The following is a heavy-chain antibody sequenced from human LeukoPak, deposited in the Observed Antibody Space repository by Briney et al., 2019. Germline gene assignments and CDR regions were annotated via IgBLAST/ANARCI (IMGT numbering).Heavy chain of an antibody. V-gene: IGHV3-73*01. CDR2: IRSKANSYAT. CDR1: GFTFSGSA. J-gene: IGHJ4*02. Sequence: VGSLRLSCAASGFTFSGSAMHWVRQASGKGLEWVGRIRSKANSYATAYAASVKGRFTISRDDSKNTEYLQMNSLKTEDTAVYYCTSANPKYSSSSSDYWGQGTLVTVSS. D-gene: IGHD6-6*01. CDR3: TSANPKYSSSSSDY.